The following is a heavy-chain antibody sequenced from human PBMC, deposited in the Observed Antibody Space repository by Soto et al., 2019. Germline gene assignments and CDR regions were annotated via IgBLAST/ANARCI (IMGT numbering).Heavy chain of an antibody. CDR3: AKGDGRIVPRNFDS. Sequence: PGSSPRPSCEPSGFNFSRYVMSWVRQAPGKGLEWVSGISSGGGSPYNADSVKGRFTISRDNSKNTLYLQMNSLRAADTAVYFCAKGDGRIVPRNFDSWGQGTLVTVSS. V-gene: IGHV3-23*01. J-gene: IGHJ4*02. D-gene: IGHD6-6*01. CDR1: GFNFSRYV. CDR2: ISSGGGSP.